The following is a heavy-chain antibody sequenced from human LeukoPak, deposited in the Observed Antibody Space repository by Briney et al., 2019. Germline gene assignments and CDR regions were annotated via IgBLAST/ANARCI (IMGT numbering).Heavy chain of an antibody. CDR2: ISSSSSTI. V-gene: IGHV3-48*04. CDR1: GFTFSTYA. Sequence: GGSLRLFCAASGFTFSTYAMKWVRQAPGKGLEWVSYISSSSSTIYYAGSVRGRFTISRDNAKNSLYLQMNSLRAEDTALYYCARDNWGPDYWGQGILVTVSS. D-gene: IGHD7-27*01. CDR3: ARDNWGPDY. J-gene: IGHJ4*02.